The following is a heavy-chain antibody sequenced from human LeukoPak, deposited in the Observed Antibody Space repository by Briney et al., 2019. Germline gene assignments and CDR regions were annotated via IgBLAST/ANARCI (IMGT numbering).Heavy chain of an antibody. J-gene: IGHJ4*02. CDR1: GFTFSNYE. CDR2: ISSSGKSI. D-gene: IGHD2-2*02. V-gene: IGHV3-48*03. Sequence: GGSLRLSCAASGFTFSNYEMNWVRQAPGKGLQWVSYISSSGKSIYYADSVKGRFTISRDNAKNSLYLQMNSLRAEDTAVYYCAKDWKRVVVVPAAIDYWGQGTLITVSS. CDR3: AKDWKRVVVVPAAIDY.